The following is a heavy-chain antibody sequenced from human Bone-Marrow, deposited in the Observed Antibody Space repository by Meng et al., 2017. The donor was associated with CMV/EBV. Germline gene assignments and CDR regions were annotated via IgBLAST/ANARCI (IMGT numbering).Heavy chain of an antibody. J-gene: IGHJ4*02. CDR2: ISSSGSTI. CDR3: AREPDYYDSSGYYFGRKLDLDY. Sequence: GESLKISCAASGFTFSDYYMSWIRQAPGKGLEWVSYISSSGSTIYYADSVKGRFTISRDNAKNSLYLQMNSLRAEDTAVYYCAREPDYYDSSGYYFGRKLDLDYWGQGTLVTVSS. V-gene: IGHV3-11*04. CDR1: GFTFSDYY. D-gene: IGHD3-22*01.